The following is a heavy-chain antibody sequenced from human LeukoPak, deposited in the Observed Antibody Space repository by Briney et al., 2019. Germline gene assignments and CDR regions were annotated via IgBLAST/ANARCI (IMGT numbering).Heavy chain of an antibody. J-gene: IGHJ4*02. CDR3: ARSGRVDIVATPMSY. V-gene: IGHV4-39*07. D-gene: IGHD5-12*01. CDR1: GGSISSSSYY. CDR2: IYYSGST. Sequence: SETLSLTCTVSGGSISSSSYYWGWIRQPPGKGLEWIGSIYYSGSTYYNPSLKRRVTISVDTSKNQFSLKLSSVTAADTAVYYCARSGRVDIVATPMSYWGQGTLVTVSS.